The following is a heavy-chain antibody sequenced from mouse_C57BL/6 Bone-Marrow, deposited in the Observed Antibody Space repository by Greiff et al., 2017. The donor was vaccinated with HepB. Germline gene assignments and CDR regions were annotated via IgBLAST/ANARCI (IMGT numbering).Heavy chain of an antibody. CDR2: INPSTGGT. J-gene: IGHJ2*01. D-gene: IGHD5-1*01. Sequence: EVQLVESGPELVKPGASVKISCKASGYSFTGYYMNWVKQSPEKSLEWIGEINPSTGGTTYNQKFKAKATLTVDKSSSTAYMQLKSLTSEDSAVYYCARGRLSTDFFDYWGQGTTLTVSS. CDR3: ARGRLSTDFFDY. CDR1: GYSFTGYY. V-gene: IGHV1-42*01.